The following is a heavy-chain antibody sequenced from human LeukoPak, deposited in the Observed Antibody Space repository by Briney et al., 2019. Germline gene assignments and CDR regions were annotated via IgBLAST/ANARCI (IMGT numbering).Heavy chain of an antibody. D-gene: IGHD4-17*01. Sequence: PSETLSLTCTVSGGSINDFYWTWIRQAPGKGLEWVGDISDSGATDYNPSLRSRVTMSVDTSKNEFSLQLTSVTAADTAMYYCARVVRGAVTSNCFAPWGQGTLVTVSS. J-gene: IGHJ5*02. CDR3: ARVVRGAVTSNCFAP. V-gene: IGHV4-59*01. CDR1: GGSINDFY. CDR2: ISDSGAT.